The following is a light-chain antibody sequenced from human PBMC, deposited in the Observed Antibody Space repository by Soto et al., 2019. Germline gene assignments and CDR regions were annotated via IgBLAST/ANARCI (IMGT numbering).Light chain of an antibody. V-gene: IGLV2-14*01. CDR2: EVD. CDR1: SSDVGGYNY. CDR3: SSYTSSNTLV. J-gene: IGLJ1*01. Sequence: QSVLAQPASVSGSPGQSTIISCTGTSSDVGGYNYVSWYQQHPGKAPKFLIYEVDNRASGVSDRFSGSKSGNTASLTISGLQAEDEADYCCSSYTSSNTLVFGTGTKSPS.